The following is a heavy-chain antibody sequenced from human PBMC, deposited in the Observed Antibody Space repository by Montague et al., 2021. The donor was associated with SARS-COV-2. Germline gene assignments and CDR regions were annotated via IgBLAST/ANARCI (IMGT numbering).Heavy chain of an antibody. CDR2: IYSTVIT. V-gene: IGHV4-61*09. Sequence: TLSLTCTVSGGSISSASYYWSWIRQPAGKGLEWIGHIYSTVITNYNPSLKSRVTISVDLSKNQFSLKMTSVTAADTAVYYCARDPHDYGWFDPWGRGTLVTVSS. J-gene: IGHJ5*02. CDR1: GGSISSASYY. CDR3: ARDPHDYGWFDP. D-gene: IGHD4-17*01.